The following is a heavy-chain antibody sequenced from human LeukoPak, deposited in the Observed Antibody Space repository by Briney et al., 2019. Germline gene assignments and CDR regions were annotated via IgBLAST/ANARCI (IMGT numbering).Heavy chain of an antibody. Sequence: PGGSLRLSCTASGFTFSNNAMNWVRQAPGKGLEWVSGISGSGGSTYYADSVKGRFTISRDNSKNTLYLQVISLRAEDTAVYYCAKDQGWLQPLGAYWGQGTLVTVSS. CDR1: GFTFSNNA. D-gene: IGHD5-24*01. CDR3: AKDQGWLQPLGAY. CDR2: ISGSGGST. V-gene: IGHV3-23*01. J-gene: IGHJ4*02.